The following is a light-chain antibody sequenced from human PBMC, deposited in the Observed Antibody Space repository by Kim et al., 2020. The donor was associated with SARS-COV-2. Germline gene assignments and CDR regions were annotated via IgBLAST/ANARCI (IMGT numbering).Light chain of an antibody. CDR3: QQRSNRPPYS. V-gene: IGKV3-11*01. J-gene: IGKJ2*03. CDR2: DAS. CDR1: QSVSNY. Sequence: FSPGERAPLSCRASQSVSNYLAWYQQKPGQPPRLLIYDASNRATGIPARFSGSGSGTDFTLTITSLEPEDFAVYYCQQRSNRPPYSFGQGTKLEI.